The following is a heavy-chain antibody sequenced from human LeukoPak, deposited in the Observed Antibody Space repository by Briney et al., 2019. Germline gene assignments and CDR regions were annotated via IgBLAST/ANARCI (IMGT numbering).Heavy chain of an antibody. CDR1: GFTFSSYW. CDR2: IKQDGSEK. V-gene: IGHV3-7*01. CDR3: ARDQTVTTDYYYYYGMDV. D-gene: IGHD4-17*01. J-gene: IGHJ6*02. Sequence: PGGSLRLSCAASGFTFSSYWMSWVRQAPGKGLEWVANIKQDGSEKYYEDSVKGRFTISRDNAKNSLYLQVNSLRAEDTAVYYCARDQTVTTDYYYYYGMDVWGQGTTVTVSS.